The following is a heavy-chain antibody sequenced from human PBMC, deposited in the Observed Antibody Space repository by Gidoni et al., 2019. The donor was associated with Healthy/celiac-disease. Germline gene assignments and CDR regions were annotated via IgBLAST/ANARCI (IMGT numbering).Heavy chain of an antibody. V-gene: IGHV3-23*04. J-gene: IGHJ5*02. CDR2: ISGSGGST. D-gene: IGHD2-2*02. CDR3: AKDSQNHIVVVPAAIPPRFDP. CDR1: GFTFSSYA. Sequence: EVQLVESGGGLVQPGGSLRLSCAASGFTFSSYAMSWVRQAPGKGLGWVSAISGSGGSTYYADSVKGRFTISRDNSKNTLYLQMNSLRAEDTAVYYCAKDSQNHIVVVPAAIPPRFDPWGQGTLVTVSS.